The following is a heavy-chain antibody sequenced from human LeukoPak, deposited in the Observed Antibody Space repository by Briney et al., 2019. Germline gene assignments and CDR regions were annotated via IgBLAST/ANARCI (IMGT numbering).Heavy chain of an antibody. CDR1: GYTFSSYG. D-gene: IGHD5-12*01. V-gene: IGHV1-18*01. CDR3: ERCGSGYDFDY. CDR2: ISGYNGNT. J-gene: IGHJ4*02. Sequence: ASVMRPCTASGYTFSSYGISWVRQAPGQGLEWMGWISGYNGNTNYAQKVQGRVTMSTDTSTSTAYMELRSLTSDDTAVYYCERCGSGYDFDYWGAGTLVTVSS.